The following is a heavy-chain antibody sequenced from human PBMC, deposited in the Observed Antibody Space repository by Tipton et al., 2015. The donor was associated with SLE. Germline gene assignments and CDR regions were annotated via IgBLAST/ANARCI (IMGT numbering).Heavy chain of an antibody. J-gene: IGHJ6*02. CDR2: ISNSGGST. Sequence: SLRLSCAASGFTLSSYGMSWVRQAPGKGLEWVSVISNSGGSTYYADSLKGRFTISRDNSKNTLYLQMNSLRDEDTALYYCAKGWTPPSYYGGDVWGQGPPVPVPS. CDR3: AKGWTPPSYYGGDV. V-gene: IGHV3-23*01. CDR1: GFTLSSYG. D-gene: IGHD3/OR15-3a*01.